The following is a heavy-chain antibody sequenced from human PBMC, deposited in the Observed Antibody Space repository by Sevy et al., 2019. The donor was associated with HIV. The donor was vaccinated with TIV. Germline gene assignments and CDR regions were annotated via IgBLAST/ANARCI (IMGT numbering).Heavy chain of an antibody. CDR1: GFTFSSYG. V-gene: IGHV3-30*18. D-gene: IGHD2-15*01. CDR2: ISYDGSNK. Sequence: GGSLRLSCAASGFTFSSYGMHWVRQAPGKGLEWVAVISYDGSNKYYADSVKGRFTISRDNSKNTLYLQMNSLRAEDTAVYYCAKDSNAADPFGYFDYWGQGTLVTVSS. J-gene: IGHJ4*02. CDR3: AKDSNAADPFGYFDY.